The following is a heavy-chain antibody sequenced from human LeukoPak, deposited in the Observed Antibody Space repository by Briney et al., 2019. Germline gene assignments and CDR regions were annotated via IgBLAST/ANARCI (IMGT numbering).Heavy chain of an antibody. Sequence: GASVKVSCKASGYTFTSYGISWVRQAPGQGLEWMGWISAYNGNTNYAQKLQGRVTMTTDTSPSTAYMELRSLRSDDTAVYYCARAGPGVYAYYFDYWGQGTLVTVSS. CDR2: ISAYNGNT. V-gene: IGHV1-18*01. CDR1: GYTFTSYG. J-gene: IGHJ4*02. CDR3: ARAGPGVYAYYFDY. D-gene: IGHD2-8*01.